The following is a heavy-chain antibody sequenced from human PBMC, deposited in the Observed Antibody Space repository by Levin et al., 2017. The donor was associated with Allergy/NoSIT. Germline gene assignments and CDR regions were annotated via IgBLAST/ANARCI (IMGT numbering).Heavy chain of an antibody. CDR2: IWYHGNHQ. Sequence: PGGSLRLSCAASGFSFSNYGMHWVRQAPGKGLEWVAVIWYHGNHQYYVDSVKGRFTISRDNSKSTLYLQMNSLRAEDTAIYYCARGDQREILPGGDYWGQGTLVTVSS. J-gene: IGHJ4*02. V-gene: IGHV3-33*01. CDR3: ARGDQREILPGGDY. CDR1: GFSFSNYG. D-gene: IGHD1-26*01.